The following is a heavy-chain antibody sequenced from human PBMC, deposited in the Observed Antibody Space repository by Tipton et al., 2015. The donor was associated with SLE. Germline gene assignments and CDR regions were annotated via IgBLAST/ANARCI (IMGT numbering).Heavy chain of an antibody. CDR3: TRVDYHYFGMDV. J-gene: IGHJ6*02. CDR2: IKSKSDGGTT. CDR1: GFTFSDAS. V-gene: IGHV3-15*01. Sequence: SLRLSCTASGFTFSDASMTWVRQAPGKGLEWVGRIKSKSDGGTTDYAAPVKGRFIISRDDSKNTLYLQMNSLKSEDTAVYYCTRVDYHYFGMDVWGQGTTVTVSS.